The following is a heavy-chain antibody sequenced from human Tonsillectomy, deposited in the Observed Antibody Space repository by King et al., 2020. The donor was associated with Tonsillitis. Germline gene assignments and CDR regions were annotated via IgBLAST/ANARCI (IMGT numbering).Heavy chain of an antibody. D-gene: IGHD3-22*01. CDR2: IYSGGSTT. CDR1: GFTFTNYA. Sequence: VQLVESGGGLVQPGGSLRLSCAASGFTFTNYAMDWVRQAPGKGLEWVSLIYSGGSTTYYADSVKGRFTISRDNSNNTLYLQMYNLRVEDTAVYYCAKANYDTTGRPFDYWGQGALVTVSA. J-gene: IGHJ4*02. V-gene: IGHV3-23*03. CDR3: AKANYDTTGRPFDY.